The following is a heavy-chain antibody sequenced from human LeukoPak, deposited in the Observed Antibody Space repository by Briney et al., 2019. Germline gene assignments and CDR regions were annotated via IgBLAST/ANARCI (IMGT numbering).Heavy chain of an antibody. V-gene: IGHV1-8*03. CDR1: GYTFTSYD. J-gene: IGHJ4*02. CDR3: ARGRDYGGNSDY. CDR2: MNPNSGNT. Sequence: EASVKVSCKASGYTFTSYDINWVRQATGQGLEWMGWMNPNSGNTGYAQKFQGRVTITRNTSISTAYMELSSLRSEDTAVYYCARGRDYGGNSDYWGQGTLVTVSS. D-gene: IGHD4-23*01.